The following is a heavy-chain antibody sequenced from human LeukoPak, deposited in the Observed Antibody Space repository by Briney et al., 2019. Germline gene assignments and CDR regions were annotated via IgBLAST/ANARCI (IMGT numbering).Heavy chain of an antibody. D-gene: IGHD3-3*01. CDR3: ASVYYDPPHYFDY. CDR2: IYYSGST. V-gene: IGHV4-31*03. J-gene: IGHJ4*02. Sequence: SETLPLTCTVSGGSISSGGYYWSWIRQHPGKGLEWIRYIYYSGSTYYNPSLKSRVTISVDTSKNQFSLKLSSVTAADTAVCYCASVYYDPPHYFDYWGQGTLVTVSS. CDR1: GGSISSGGYY.